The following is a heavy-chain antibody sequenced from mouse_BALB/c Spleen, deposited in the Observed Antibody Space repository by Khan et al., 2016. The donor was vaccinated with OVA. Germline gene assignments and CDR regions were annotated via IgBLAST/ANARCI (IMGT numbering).Heavy chain of an antibody. D-gene: IGHD1-1*01. CDR1: GYTFTNYG. J-gene: IGHJ3*01. CDR2: INTNTGEP. Sequence: QIQLVQSGPELKKPGETVKISCKASGYTFTNYGMNWVKQAPGKGLKWMGWINTNTGEPTYAEELKGRFAFSLETSASTAYLQINNLKNEDTATYFCARGNYYVSNAWFVYWGQGTLVTVSA. V-gene: IGHV9-3*02. CDR3: ARGNYYVSNAWFVY.